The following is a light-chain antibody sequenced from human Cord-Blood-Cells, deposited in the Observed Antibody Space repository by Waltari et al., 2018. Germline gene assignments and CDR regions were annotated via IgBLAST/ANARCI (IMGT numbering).Light chain of an antibody. CDR2: AAS. V-gene: IGKV1D-12*01. Sequence: DIQMTQSPSSVSASVGDRVTITCRASQVISSWLAWYQQKPGKATKLLIYAASSLQSGVPSRFSGSGSGTDVALTISSLQPEDFATYYCQQANSFPLTFGGGTKVEIK. J-gene: IGKJ4*01. CDR3: QQANSFPLT. CDR1: QVISSW.